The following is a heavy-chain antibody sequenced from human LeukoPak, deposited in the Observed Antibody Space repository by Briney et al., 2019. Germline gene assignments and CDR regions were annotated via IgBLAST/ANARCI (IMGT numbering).Heavy chain of an antibody. CDR3: ARDRPRYNWNPDDAFDI. J-gene: IGHJ3*02. V-gene: IGHV3-74*01. CDR2: INSDGSST. D-gene: IGHD1-20*01. Sequence: PGGSLRLSCAASGFTFSSYWMHWVRQAPGKGLVWVSRINSDGSSTSYADSVKGRFTISRDNAKNSLYLQMNSLRAEDTAVYYCARDRPRYNWNPDDAFDIWGQGTMVTVSS. CDR1: GFTFSSYW.